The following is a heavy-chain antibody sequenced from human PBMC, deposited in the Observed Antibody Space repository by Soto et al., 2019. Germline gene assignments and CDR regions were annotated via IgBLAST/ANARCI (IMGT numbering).Heavy chain of an antibody. CDR3: ERGIYYYDSSGYWGY. CDR1: GYTFTSYA. D-gene: IGHD3-22*01. V-gene: IGHV1-3*01. CDR2: INAGNGNT. Sequence: ASVKVSCKASGYTFTSYAMHWVRQAPGQRLEWMGWINAGNGNTKYSQKFQGRVTITRDTSASTAYMELSSLRSEDTAVYYCERGIYYYDSSGYWGYWGQGTLVTVSS. J-gene: IGHJ4*02.